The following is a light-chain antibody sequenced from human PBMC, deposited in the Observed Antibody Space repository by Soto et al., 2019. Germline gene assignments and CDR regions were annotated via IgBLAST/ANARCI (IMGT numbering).Light chain of an antibody. J-gene: IGKJ1*01. CDR3: QQYSSYWT. CDR2: DAS. Sequence: GDRVTITCRASQSISSWLAWYQQKPGKAPKFLVYDASNLESGVPSRFSGSGSGTEFTLTIRSLKPDDFATYYCQQYSSYWTFGQGTKVDIK. V-gene: IGKV1-5*01. CDR1: QSISSW.